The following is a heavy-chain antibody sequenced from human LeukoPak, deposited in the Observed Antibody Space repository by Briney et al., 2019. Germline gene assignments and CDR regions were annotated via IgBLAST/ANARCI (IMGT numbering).Heavy chain of an antibody. V-gene: IGHV4-4*07. J-gene: IGHJ4*02. CDR1: GGSISSYY. CDR3: ARSPYYDFWSGQQSLYYFDY. D-gene: IGHD3-3*01. CDR2: IYTSGST. Sequence: SETLSLTCTVSGGSISSYYWSWIRQPAGKGLEWIGRIYTSGSTNYNPSLKSRVTMSVDTSKNQFSLKLSSVTAADTAVYYCARSPYYDFWSGQQSLYYFDYWGQGTLSPSPQ.